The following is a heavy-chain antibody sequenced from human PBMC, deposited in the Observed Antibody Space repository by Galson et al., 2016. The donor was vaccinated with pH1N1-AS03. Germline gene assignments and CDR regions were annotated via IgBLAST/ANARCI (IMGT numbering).Heavy chain of an antibody. D-gene: IGHD5-24*01. V-gene: IGHV4-39*07. Sequence: ETLSLTCTVSGGSIGSEDFHWGWIRQPPGKGLEWIGLIYPSGSTYYSPSFQRRVSISVDTSKDQFSLRLFSVTAADTATYFCARPRRDGYNFDAFDIWGQGTMVTVSS. CDR3: ARPRRDGYNFDAFDI. CDR2: IYPSGST. CDR1: GGSIGSEDFH. J-gene: IGHJ3*02.